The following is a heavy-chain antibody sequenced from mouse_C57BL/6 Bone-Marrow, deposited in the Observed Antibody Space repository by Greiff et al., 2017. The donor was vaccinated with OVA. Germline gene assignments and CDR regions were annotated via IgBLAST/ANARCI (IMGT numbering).Heavy chain of an antibody. V-gene: IGHV1-15*01. CDR3: TRRGWPPFAY. Sequence: QVQLKESGAELVRPGASVTLSCKASGYTFTDYEMHWVKQTPVHGLEWIGAIDPETGGTAYNQKFKGKAILTADKSSSTAYMELRSLTSEDSAVYYCTRRGWPPFAYWGQGTLVTVSA. J-gene: IGHJ3*01. D-gene: IGHD2-3*01. CDR1: GYTFTDYE. CDR2: IDPETGGT.